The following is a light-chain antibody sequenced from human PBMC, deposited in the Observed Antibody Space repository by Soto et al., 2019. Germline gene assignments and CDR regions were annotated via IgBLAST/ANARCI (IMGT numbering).Light chain of an antibody. CDR3: QQSYSTLALT. CDR2: DAS. J-gene: IGKJ4*01. Sequence: DIQMTQSPSTLSASVGDGVTITCRASQNISVWLAWYQQRPGKAPKFLIYDASSLETGVPSRFSGSGSGTEFTLTIRSLQPDDFATYYCQQSYSTLALTFGGGTKVEIK. V-gene: IGKV1-5*01. CDR1: QNISVW.